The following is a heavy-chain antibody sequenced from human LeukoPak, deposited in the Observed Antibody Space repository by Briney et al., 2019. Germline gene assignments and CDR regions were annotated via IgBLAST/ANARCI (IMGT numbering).Heavy chain of an antibody. Sequence: SVTVSFTASGGTFSSYAISWVRQAPGQGLEWMGGIIPIFGTANYAQKFQGRVTITADESTSTAYMELSSLRSEDTAVYYCARESEKYYDSSGPGYGMDVWGQGTTVTVSS. D-gene: IGHD3-22*01. CDR1: GGTFSSYA. CDR3: ARESEKYYDSSGPGYGMDV. CDR2: IIPIFGTA. V-gene: IGHV1-69*13. J-gene: IGHJ6*02.